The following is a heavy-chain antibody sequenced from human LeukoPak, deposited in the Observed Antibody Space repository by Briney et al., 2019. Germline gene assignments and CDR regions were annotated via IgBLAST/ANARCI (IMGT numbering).Heavy chain of an antibody. CDR2: IYHSGST. V-gene: IGHV4-59*12. CDR3: ARSVESTVPFYYYYYGMDV. CDR1: GGSISSFY. D-gene: IGHD2-8*02. Sequence: SETLSLTCTVSGGSISSFYWNWIRQPPGKGLEWIGYIYHSGSTYYNPSLKSRVTISVDRSKNQFSLKLSSVTAADTAVYYCARSVESTVPFYYYYYGMDVWGQGTTVTVSS. J-gene: IGHJ6*02.